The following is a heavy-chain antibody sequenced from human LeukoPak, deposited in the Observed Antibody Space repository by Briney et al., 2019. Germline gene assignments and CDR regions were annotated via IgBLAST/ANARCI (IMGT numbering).Heavy chain of an antibody. CDR3: ARGLPMPNHFDY. D-gene: IGHD2-2*01. CDR2: ISSSSNTI. Sequence: PGGSLRLSCAASGFTFSTYSMHWVRQAPGKGREWLSYISSSSNTIYYADSVKGRFTISRDDAKNSLYLQMNSLRDEDTAVYYCARGLPMPNHFDYWGQGTLVTVSS. V-gene: IGHV3-48*02. CDR1: GFTFSTYS. J-gene: IGHJ4*02.